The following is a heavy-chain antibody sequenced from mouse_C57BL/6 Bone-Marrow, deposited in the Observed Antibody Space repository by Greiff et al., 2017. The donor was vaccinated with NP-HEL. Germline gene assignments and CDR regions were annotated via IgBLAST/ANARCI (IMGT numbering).Heavy chain of an antibody. Sequence: QLQQSGAELVMPSSSFPLSFPSSFFPIPSSSLPFFPPLPYHCLYLILFIDPYNVDTEYASKFQGKATITADTSSNTAYLQLSSLTSEDTAVYYCTTLYYYGSSSHWGQGTLVTVSA. J-gene: IGHJ3*01. V-gene: IGHV14-4*01. D-gene: IGHD1-1*01. CDR2: IDPYNVDT. CDR1: FFPIPSSS. CDR3: TTLYYYGSSSH.